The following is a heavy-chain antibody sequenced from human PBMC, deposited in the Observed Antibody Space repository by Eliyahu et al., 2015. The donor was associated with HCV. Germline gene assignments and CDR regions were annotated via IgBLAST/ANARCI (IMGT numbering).Heavy chain of an antibody. J-gene: IGHJ6*02. Sequence: QVQLVESGGGVVQAGRSLRLSCVASGFTFSNXGMHWVRQAPGKGXEWVAVLWYDGSNEQYADSVKGRFTISRDNSKNTVYLVMSSLGDEDTAVYYCAKDFVERSIGTYYYGMDVWGQGTTVTVSS. CDR1: GFTFSNXG. CDR3: AKDFVERSIGTYYYGMDV. D-gene: IGHD3-16*02. CDR2: LWYDGSNE. V-gene: IGHV3-33*06.